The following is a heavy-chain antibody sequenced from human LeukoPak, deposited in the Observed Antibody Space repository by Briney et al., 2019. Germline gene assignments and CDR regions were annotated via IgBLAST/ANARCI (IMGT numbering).Heavy chain of an antibody. CDR1: GFTFSSYA. CDR3: ASTRALDY. Sequence: GGSLRLSCAASGFTFSSYAMSWVRQAPGKGLEGVSAISGSGGSTYYAASVKGRFNISRDNSKNTLYLQMNSLRAEDTAVYYCASTRALDYWGQGTLVTVSS. CDR2: ISGSGGST. J-gene: IGHJ4*02. V-gene: IGHV3-23*01.